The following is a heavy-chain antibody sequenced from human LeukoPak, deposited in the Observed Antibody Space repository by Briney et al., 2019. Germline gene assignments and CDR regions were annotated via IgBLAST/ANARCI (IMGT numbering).Heavy chain of an antibody. V-gene: IGHV3-48*03. CDR3: AKDAQRGFDYSNSLEH. CDR2: ISSRGTFT. D-gene: IGHD4-11*01. J-gene: IGHJ5*02. Sequence: GGSLRLSCAASGFTFSNYEMNWVRQSPGKGLEWVSYISSRGTFTYYADSVKGRFTISRDNFRRTVSLEMNSLRAEDTAVYYCAKDAQRGFDYSNSLEHWGQGSLVIVSS. CDR1: GFTFSNYE.